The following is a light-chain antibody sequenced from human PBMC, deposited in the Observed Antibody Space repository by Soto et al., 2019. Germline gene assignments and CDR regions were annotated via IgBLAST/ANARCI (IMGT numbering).Light chain of an antibody. CDR1: QTISSW. V-gene: IGKV1-5*01. CDR3: QQYNPFWT. J-gene: IGKJ1*01. CDR2: DVS. Sequence: DIHVTQSPSTGPASVANRLTITGRASQTISSWLAWYQQKPGKAPKLLIYDVSSLGSGVPSRFSRRGCETELTVTISSLQCDDFATYNCQQYNPFWTFGQGTKGDIK.